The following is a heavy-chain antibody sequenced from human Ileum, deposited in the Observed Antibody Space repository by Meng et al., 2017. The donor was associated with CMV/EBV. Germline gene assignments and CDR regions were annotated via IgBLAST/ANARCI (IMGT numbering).Heavy chain of an antibody. CDR3: AKGGGWLQSTIYY. CDR1: GFTFNDAH. CDR2: SRYKAESYIT. Sequence: GGSLRLSCAGSGFTFNDAHMDWVRQAPGKGLEWVGRSRYKAESYITDYAASVKGRFTVSRDDSKNSLYLQMNSLRAEDTAVYYCAKGGGWLQSTIYYWGQGTLVTVSS. V-gene: IGHV3-72*01. D-gene: IGHD5-24*01. J-gene: IGHJ4*02.